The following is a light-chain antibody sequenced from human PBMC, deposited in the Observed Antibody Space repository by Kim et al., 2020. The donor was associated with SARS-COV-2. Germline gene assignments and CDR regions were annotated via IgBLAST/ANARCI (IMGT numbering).Light chain of an antibody. V-gene: IGLV2-14*01. CDR3: SSYTSSSTYV. Sequence: QSALTQPASVSGSPGQSITISCTGTSSDVGGYNSVSWYRQHPGKAPKLMIYDVSKRPSGVSNRFSGSKSGNTASLTISGLQGEDEADYFCSSYTSSSTYVFGTGTKVTVL. CDR1: SSDVGGYNS. CDR2: DVS. J-gene: IGLJ1*01.